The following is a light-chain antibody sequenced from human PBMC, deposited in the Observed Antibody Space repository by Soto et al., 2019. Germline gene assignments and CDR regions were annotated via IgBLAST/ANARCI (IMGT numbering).Light chain of an antibody. Sequence: IQLTQSPSSLSASVGDRVTITCRASQGISSYLPCYQQKPGKAPKLLIYAASTLEIGVPSRFSGSGSGTDFTLTFGSLQPEEFATYYWQQLNSYPFAFGPGAKVDIK. CDR2: AAS. J-gene: IGKJ3*01. CDR1: QGISSY. CDR3: QQLNSYPFA. V-gene: IGKV1-9*01.